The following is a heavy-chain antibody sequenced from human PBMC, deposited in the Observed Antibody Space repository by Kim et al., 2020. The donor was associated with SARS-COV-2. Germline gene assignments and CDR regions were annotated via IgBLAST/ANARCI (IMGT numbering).Heavy chain of an antibody. CDR1: GFTFSNAW. V-gene: IGHV3-15*01. D-gene: IGHD2-2*01. CDR3: TTDLKYSQLLSVLSDAFDI. J-gene: IGHJ3*02. CDR2: IKSKTDGGTT. Sequence: GGSLRLSCAASGFTFSNAWMSWVRQAPGKGLEWVGRIKSKTDGGTTDYAAPVKGRFTISRDDSKNTLYLQMNSLKTEDTAVYYCTTDLKYSQLLSVLSDAFDIWGQGTMVTVSS.